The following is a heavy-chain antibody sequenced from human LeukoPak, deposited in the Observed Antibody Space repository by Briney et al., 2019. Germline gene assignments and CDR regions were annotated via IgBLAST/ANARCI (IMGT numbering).Heavy chain of an antibody. CDR2: INPNSGGT. D-gene: IGHD3-3*01. Sequence: GASVKVSCKASGYTFTGYYMHWVRQAPGQGLEWMGWINPNSGGTNYAQKFQGRVTMTRDTSISTAYMELSRLRSDDTAVYYCARDPYDFWSGYYVASDYWGQGTLVTVPS. CDR1: GYTFTGYY. J-gene: IGHJ4*02. V-gene: IGHV1-2*02. CDR3: ARDPYDFWSGYYVASDY.